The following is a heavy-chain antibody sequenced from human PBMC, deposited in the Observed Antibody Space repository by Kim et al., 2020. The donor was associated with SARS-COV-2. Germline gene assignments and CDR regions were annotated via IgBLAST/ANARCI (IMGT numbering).Heavy chain of an antibody. CDR1: GYSFTSYW. CDR2: IYPGDSDT. V-gene: IGHV5-51*01. D-gene: IGHD6-13*01. CDR3: ARPYGATYSSSWYRWDWYCDL. J-gene: IGHJ2*01. Sequence: GASLKISCKGSGYSFTSYWIGWVRQMPGKGLEWMGIIYPGDSDTRYSPSFQGQVTISADKSISTAYLQWSSLKASDTAMYYCARPYGATYSSSWYRWDWYCDLWGRGTLVTVSS.